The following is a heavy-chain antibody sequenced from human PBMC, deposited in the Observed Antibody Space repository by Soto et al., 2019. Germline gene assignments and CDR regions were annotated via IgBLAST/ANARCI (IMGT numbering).Heavy chain of an antibody. D-gene: IGHD5-12*01. CDR1: GFSLTSGVG. CDR2: IYWDDDK. J-gene: IGHJ4*02. CDR3: AHIDPEIVTVGGHGGFDY. V-gene: IGHV2-5*02. Sequence: QITLKESGPTLVRPPQTLTLTCTFSGFSLTSGVGVDWIRQPPGKALEWLALIYWDDDKRYSPSLKNRLTINKDNSKIQVALTMTNVGPVDTATYFGAHIDPEIVTVGGHGGFDYWGQGTLVTVSS.